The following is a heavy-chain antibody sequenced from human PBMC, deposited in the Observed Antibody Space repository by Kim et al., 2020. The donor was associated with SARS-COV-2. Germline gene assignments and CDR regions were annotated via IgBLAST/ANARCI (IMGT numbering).Heavy chain of an antibody. CDR2: IIPIFGTA. Sequence: SVKVSCKASGGTFSSYAISWVRQAPGQGLEWMGGIIPIFGTANYAQKFQGRVTITADESTSTAYMELSSLRSEDTAVYYCASLVVINFVVDVWGQGTTVTVSS. D-gene: IGHD3-22*01. CDR3: ASLVVINFVVDV. V-gene: IGHV1-69*13. J-gene: IGHJ6*02. CDR1: GGTFSSYA.